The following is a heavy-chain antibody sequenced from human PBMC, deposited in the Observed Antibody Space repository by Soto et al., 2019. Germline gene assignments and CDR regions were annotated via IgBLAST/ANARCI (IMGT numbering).Heavy chain of an antibody. CDR2: INSYNGNA. V-gene: IGHV1-18*01. D-gene: IGHD6-25*01. CDR1: GYTFTNYG. CDR3: ARGPAADY. Sequence: GASVKVSCKASGYTFTNYGISWVRQAPGQGLEWMGWINSYNGNANYVQRLQGRVTMTTDTSTNTVYMELRSLRSDDTAVYYCARGPAADYWGQGTLVTVSS. J-gene: IGHJ4*02.